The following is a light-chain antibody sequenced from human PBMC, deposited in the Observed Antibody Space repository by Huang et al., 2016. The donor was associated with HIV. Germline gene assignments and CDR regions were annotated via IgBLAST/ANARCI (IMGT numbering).Light chain of an antibody. CDR2: GAS. CDR3: QHYDYRPPVT. J-gene: IGKJ2*01. Sequence: EIVMTQSPATLSVSPGERTTLSCRASQSVSTNLAWYHLKPGQAPRLLIYGASTRATGGPARFSGSGSGTEFTLTISSLQSEDFAVYYCQHYDYRPPVTFGQGTKLEIK. V-gene: IGKV3-15*01. CDR1: QSVSTN.